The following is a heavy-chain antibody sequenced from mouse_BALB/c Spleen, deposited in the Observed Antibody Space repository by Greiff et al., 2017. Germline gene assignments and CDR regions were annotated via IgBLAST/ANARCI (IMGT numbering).Heavy chain of an antibody. J-gene: IGHJ4*01. CDR1: GYTFSSYW. V-gene: IGHV1-9*01. CDR2: ILPGSGST. CDR3: ARCPIYYDYGDAMDY. Sequence: VQLQQSGAELMKPGASVKISCKATGYTFSSYWIEWVKQRPGHGLEWIGAILPGSGSTNYNEKFKGKATFTADTSSNTAYMQLSSLTSEDSAVYYCARCPIYYDYGDAMDYWGQGTSVTVSS. D-gene: IGHD2-4*01.